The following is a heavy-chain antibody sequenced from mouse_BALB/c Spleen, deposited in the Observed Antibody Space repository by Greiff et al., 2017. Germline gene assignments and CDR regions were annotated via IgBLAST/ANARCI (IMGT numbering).Heavy chain of an antibody. CDR3: ARCPYGNYWYFDV. Sequence: EVQGVESGGDLVKPGGSLKLSCAASGFTFSSYGMSWVRQTPDKRLEWVATISSGGSYTYYPDSVKGRFTISRDNAKNTLYLQMSSLKSEDTAMYYCARCPYGNYWYFDVWGAGTTVTVAS. J-gene: IGHJ1*01. D-gene: IGHD2-10*02. CDR2: ISSGGSYT. V-gene: IGHV5-6*01. CDR1: GFTFSSYG.